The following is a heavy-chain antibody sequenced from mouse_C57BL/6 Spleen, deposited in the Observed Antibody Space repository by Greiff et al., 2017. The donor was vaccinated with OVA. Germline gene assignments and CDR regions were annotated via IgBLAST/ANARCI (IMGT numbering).Heavy chain of an antibody. CDR3: ARGEDYDWFAY. D-gene: IGHD2-4*01. CDR1: GYSITSGYY. J-gene: IGHJ3*01. CDR2: ISYDGSN. V-gene: IGHV3-6*01. Sequence: VQLKESGPGLVKPSQSLSLTCSVTGYSITSGYYWNWIRQFPGNKLEWMGYISYDGSNNYNPSLKNRISITRDTSKNQFFLKLNSVTTEDTATYYCARGEDYDWFAYWGQGTLVTVSA.